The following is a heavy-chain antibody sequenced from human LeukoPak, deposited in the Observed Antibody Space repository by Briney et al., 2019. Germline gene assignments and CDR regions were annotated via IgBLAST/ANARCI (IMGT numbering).Heavy chain of an antibody. J-gene: IGHJ3*01. V-gene: IGHV3-23*01. CDR3: AKGQSTVMAFDV. CDR2: ISGSGGST. Sequence: SGGSLRLSCTASGFNFSGYAMSWVRQAPGKGLEWVSAISGSGGSTYYADSMKGRFTISRDNSKATLYMELNSPRAEDTAVYFCAKGQSTVMAFDVWGQGTMVSVSS. D-gene: IGHD4-17*01. CDR1: GFNFSGYA.